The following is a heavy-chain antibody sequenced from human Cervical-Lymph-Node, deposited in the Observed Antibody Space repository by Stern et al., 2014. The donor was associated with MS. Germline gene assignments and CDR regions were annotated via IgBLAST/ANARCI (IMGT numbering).Heavy chain of an antibody. Sequence: EVQLEESGGGLVQPGRSLRLSCIASGFTFDDFAMHWVRQAPGKGLDWVSVISWDSITIRYADSVRGRFTISRDNAKNSLYLQMNSLRDEDTALYYCARQGEYCNGTSCHAGGLGDYYGMDVWGQGTTVTVSS. CDR2: ISWDSITI. D-gene: IGHD2-2*01. V-gene: IGHV3-9*01. J-gene: IGHJ6*02. CDR3: ARQGEYCNGTSCHAGGLGDYYGMDV. CDR1: GFTFDDFA.